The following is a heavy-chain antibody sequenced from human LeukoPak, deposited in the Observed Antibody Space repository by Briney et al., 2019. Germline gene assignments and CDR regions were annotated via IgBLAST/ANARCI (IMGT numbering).Heavy chain of an antibody. V-gene: IGHV4-61*02. CDR1: GGSISSANFY. CDR3: ARHVRSGYNLLDY. Sequence: PSQTLSLTCTVSGGSISSANFYWSWIRQPAGKGLEWLGRISSSGTINYNPSLRSRVTVSVDTSKNQLSLKVSSVTAADTAVYYCARHVRSGYNLLDYWGQGNLVTVSS. D-gene: IGHD5-24*01. CDR2: ISSSGTI. J-gene: IGHJ4*02.